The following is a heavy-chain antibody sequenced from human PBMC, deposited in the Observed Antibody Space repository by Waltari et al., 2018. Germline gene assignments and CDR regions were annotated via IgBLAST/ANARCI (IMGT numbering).Heavy chain of an antibody. V-gene: IGHV4-4*07. Sequence: QVQLQESGPGLVKPSETLSLTCTVSGGSISSYYWSWIRQPAGQGLEWIGRIYTSGSTNYNPSLKSRVTMSVDTSKNQFSLKLSSVTPEDTAVYYCARESHCSGGSCYRTHFDYWGQGTLVTVSS. CDR3: ARESHCSGGSCYRTHFDY. CDR2: IYTSGST. J-gene: IGHJ4*02. CDR1: GGSISSYY. D-gene: IGHD2-15*01.